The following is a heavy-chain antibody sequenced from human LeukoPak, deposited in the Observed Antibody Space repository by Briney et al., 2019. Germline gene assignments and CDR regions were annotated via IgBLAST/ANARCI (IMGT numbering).Heavy chain of an antibody. Sequence: GGSLRLSCAASGFTFSSYWMSWVRQAPGKGLEWVANVKQGGSDKYYVDSVKGRFAISRDNAKKSLYLQMNSLRADDTAVYYCARRDWRGFEDDYWGQGTLVTVSS. CDR1: GFTFSSYW. CDR3: ARRDWRGFEDDY. D-gene: IGHD3/OR15-3a*01. J-gene: IGHJ4*02. V-gene: IGHV3-7*01. CDR2: VKQGGSDK.